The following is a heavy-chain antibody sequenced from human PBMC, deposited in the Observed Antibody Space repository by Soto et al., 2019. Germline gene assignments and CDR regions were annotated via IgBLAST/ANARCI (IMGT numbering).Heavy chain of an antibody. CDR2: IRSKAYGGTT. J-gene: IGHJ6*02. CDR1: GFTFRTYT. CDR3: TRVRGYCSSTSCYTEDYYYYGMDV. V-gene: IGHV3-49*02. Sequence: GGSLRLSCVASGFTFRTYTMNWVRQAPGKGLEWVGFIRSKAYGGTTEYAASVKGRFTISRDDSKSIAYLQMNSLKTEDAAVYYCTRVRGYCSSTSCYTEDYYYYGMDVWGQGTTVTVSS. D-gene: IGHD2-2*02.